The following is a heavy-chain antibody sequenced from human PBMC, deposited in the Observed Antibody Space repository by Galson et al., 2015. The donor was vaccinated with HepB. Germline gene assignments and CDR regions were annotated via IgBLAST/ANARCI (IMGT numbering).Heavy chain of an antibody. CDR3: ARSRHESLDAFAMDV. V-gene: IGHV2-5*02. Sequence: PALVKPTQTLTLTCTFSGFSLTTIGVGVGWIRQPPGKALQWLALIYWDDDKRYSPSLKSRLTITKDTSKNQVVLTMTNVDPMDTATYYCARSRHESLDAFAMDVWGEGTSIIVSA. J-gene: IGHJ6*04. D-gene: IGHD3-9*01. CDR1: GFSLTTIGVG. CDR2: IYWDDDK.